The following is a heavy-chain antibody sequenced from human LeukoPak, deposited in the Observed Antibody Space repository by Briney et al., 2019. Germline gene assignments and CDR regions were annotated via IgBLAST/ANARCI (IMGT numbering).Heavy chain of an antibody. V-gene: IGHV3-21*01. CDR1: GFTFSSYS. Sequence: PGGSLRLSCAASGFTFSSYSMNWVRQGPGKGLEWVSSISSSSSYIYYADSVKGRFTISRDNAKNSLYLQMNSLRAEDTAVYYCARGPDSSGWYGMDVWGQGTTVTVSS. CDR3: ARGPDSSGWYGMDV. D-gene: IGHD6-19*01. J-gene: IGHJ6*02. CDR2: ISSSSSYI.